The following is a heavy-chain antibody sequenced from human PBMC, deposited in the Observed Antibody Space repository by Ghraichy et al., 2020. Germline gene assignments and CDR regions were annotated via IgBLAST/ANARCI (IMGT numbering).Heavy chain of an antibody. Sequence: SCAASGFTFSSYAMSWVRQAPGKGLEWVSAISGSGSSTYYADSVKGRFTISRDNSKNTLYLQMNSLRAEDTAVYYCAKGKDYYYYGMDVWGQGTTVTVSS. CDR1: GFTFSSYA. CDR2: ISGSGSST. CDR3: AKGKDYYYYGMDV. J-gene: IGHJ6*02. V-gene: IGHV3-23*01.